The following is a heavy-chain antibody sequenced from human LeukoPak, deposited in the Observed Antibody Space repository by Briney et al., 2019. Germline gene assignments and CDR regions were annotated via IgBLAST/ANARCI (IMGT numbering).Heavy chain of an antibody. CDR2: INAYNGNT. J-gene: IGHJ4*02. Sequence: GGSVKVSCKASRYTFTSYGFSWVRQAPGHGLEWMGGINAYNGNTHYAQKLQGRVTMPTDTSTSTAYMELRSLSFDDTAVYYCARRQGTTLSFDYWGQGTLVTVSS. V-gene: IGHV1-18*01. CDR1: RYTFTSYG. CDR3: ARRQGTTLSFDY. D-gene: IGHD1-1*01.